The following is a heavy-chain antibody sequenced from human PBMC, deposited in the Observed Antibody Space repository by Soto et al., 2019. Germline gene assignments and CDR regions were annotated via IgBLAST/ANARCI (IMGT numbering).Heavy chain of an antibody. CDR2: IKEDGSER. D-gene: IGHD3-22*01. CDR1: GFTFKSYW. Sequence: GGSLRLSCAASGFTFKSYWMTWVRQAPGKGLEWVANIKEDGSERNHVDSVKGRFTISRDNAENSLYLQMNSLVAEDTAVYYCARGGYYYGLWGQGTLVTVSS. CDR3: ARGGYYYGL. V-gene: IGHV3-7*01. J-gene: IGHJ4*02.